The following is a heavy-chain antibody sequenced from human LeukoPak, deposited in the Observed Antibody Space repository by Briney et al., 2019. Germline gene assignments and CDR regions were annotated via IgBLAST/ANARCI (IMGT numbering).Heavy chain of an antibody. CDR2: IYTSGST. CDR1: GGSISSYY. Sequence: SETLSLTCTVSGGSISSYYWSWIRQPPGKGLEWIGYIYTSGSTNYNPSLKSRVTMSVDTSKNQFSLNLSSVTAADTAVYYCAGTVVVPAAMPAYYYGMDVWGQGTTVTVSS. J-gene: IGHJ6*02. V-gene: IGHV4-4*09. CDR3: AGTVVVPAAMPAYYYGMDV. D-gene: IGHD2-2*01.